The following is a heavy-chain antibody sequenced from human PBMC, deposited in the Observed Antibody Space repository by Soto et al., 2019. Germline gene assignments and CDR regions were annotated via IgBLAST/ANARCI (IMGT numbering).Heavy chain of an antibody. CDR3: ARDQISGWYDN. V-gene: IGHV3-23*01. CDR2: MGGSVDSK. J-gene: IGHJ5*02. D-gene: IGHD6-19*01. CDR1: GFAFGRYA. Sequence: EVQLLESGGGLVKPGGSLRLSCAASGFAFGRYALSWGRKAPGKGLEWVSAMGGSVDSKSYADSVKGRFTISRDDPKNTLFLEINSLRPEDTAIYFCARDQISGWYDNWGQGTLVTVSS.